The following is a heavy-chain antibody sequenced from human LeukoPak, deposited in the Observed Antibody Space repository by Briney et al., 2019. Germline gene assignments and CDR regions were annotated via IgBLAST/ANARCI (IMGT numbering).Heavy chain of an antibody. Sequence: GSLRLSFAASGFPFSSYWMSWVRQAPGKGLEWVATIKQDGSEKYYVDSVKGRFTISRDNAKNSLYLQMNSLRAEDTAVYYCARDDCSSISCYHNWFDPWGQGTLVTVSS. CDR3: ARDDCSSISCYHNWFDP. V-gene: IGHV3-7*01. J-gene: IGHJ5*02. D-gene: IGHD2-2*01. CDR2: IKQDGSEK. CDR1: GFPFSSYW.